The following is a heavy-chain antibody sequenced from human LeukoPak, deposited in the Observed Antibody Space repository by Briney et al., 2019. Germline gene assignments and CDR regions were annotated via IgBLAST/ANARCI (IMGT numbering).Heavy chain of an antibody. CDR1: GFTFGSSA. J-gene: IGHJ4*02. V-gene: IGHV3-23*01. Sequence: GGSLRLSCAASGFTFGSSAMSWVRQAPGKGPEWVSTFSRSGPDTYYADSVKGRFTIFRDNSKNTLYLRMNSLRAEDTAVYYCAKGSLGSWYYFDYWGQGTLVTVSS. CDR3: AKGSLGSWYYFDY. D-gene: IGHD6-13*01. CDR2: FSRSGPDT.